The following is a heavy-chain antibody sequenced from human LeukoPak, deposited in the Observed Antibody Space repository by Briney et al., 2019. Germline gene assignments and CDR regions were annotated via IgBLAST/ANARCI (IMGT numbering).Heavy chain of an antibody. Sequence: GGSLRLSCAASGFTFSSYEMNWVRQAPGKGLEWVSSISSSSSYIYYADSVKGQFTISRDNAKNSLYLQMNSLRAEDTAVYYCARDLWEQYYYYMDVWGKGTTVTVSS. CDR3: ARDLWEQYYYYMDV. CDR1: GFTFSSYE. D-gene: IGHD1-26*01. V-gene: IGHV3-21*01. J-gene: IGHJ6*03. CDR2: ISSSSSYI.